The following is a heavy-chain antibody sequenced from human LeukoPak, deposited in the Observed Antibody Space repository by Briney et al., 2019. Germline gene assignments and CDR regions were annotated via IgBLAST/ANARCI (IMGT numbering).Heavy chain of an antibody. CDR2: IWYGGSNK. CDR3: ARDAVLDTAMVYYYYGMDV. D-gene: IGHD5-18*01. Sequence: GGSLRLSCAASGFTFSSYGMHWVRQAPGKGLEWVAVIWYGGSNKYYADSVKGRFTISRDNSKNTLYLQMNSLRAEDTAVYYCARDAVLDTAMVYYYYGMDVWGQGTTVTVSS. CDR1: GFTFSSYG. J-gene: IGHJ6*02. V-gene: IGHV3-33*08.